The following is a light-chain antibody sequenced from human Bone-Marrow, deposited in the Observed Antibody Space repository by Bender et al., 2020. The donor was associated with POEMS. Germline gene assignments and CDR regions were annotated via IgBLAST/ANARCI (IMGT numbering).Light chain of an antibody. CDR2: EVS. J-gene: IGLJ1*01. CDR3: SSYTSSSTYV. Sequence: QSALTQPPSVSGSPGQSVTISCTGTSSDVGSFNRVSWYQQPPGTAPNLVIYEVSNRPSGVPDRFSGSKSGNTASLTISGLQAEDEADYYCSSYTSSSTYVFGAGTKVTVL. V-gene: IGLV2-18*02. CDR1: SSDVGSFNR.